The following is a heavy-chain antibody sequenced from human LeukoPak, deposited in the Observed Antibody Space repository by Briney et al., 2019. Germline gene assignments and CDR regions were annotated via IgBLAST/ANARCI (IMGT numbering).Heavy chain of an antibody. Sequence: PGGSLRLSCAASGFTFSSYGMSWVRQAPGKGLEWVSGISGSGGSTDYADSVKGRFTISRDNSKNTLDLQMNSLRAEDTAVYYWARGPLNYYGSGSYYPPPYFDYWGQGTLVTVSS. CDR1: GFTFSSYG. J-gene: IGHJ4*02. V-gene: IGHV3-23*01. CDR2: ISGSGGST. CDR3: ARGPLNYYGSGSYYPPPYFDY. D-gene: IGHD3-10*01.